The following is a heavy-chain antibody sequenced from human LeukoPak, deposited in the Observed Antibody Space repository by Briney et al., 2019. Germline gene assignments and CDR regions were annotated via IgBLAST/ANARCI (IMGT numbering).Heavy chain of an antibody. D-gene: IGHD2-21*01. CDR1: GFTFGSYG. Sequence: GRSLRLSCAASGFTFGSYGMHWVRQAPGKGLEGVAVIWYNGSNEYYTDSVKGRFTISRDNSKNTLSLQMNSLRAEDTAFYYCARSKGIPGYYYGMDVWGQGTTVTVSS. CDR3: ARSKGIPGYYYGMDV. V-gene: IGHV3-33*01. J-gene: IGHJ6*02. CDR2: IWYNGSNE.